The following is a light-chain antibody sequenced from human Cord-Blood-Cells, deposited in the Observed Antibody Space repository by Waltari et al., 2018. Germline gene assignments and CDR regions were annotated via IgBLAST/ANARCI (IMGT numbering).Light chain of an antibody. Sequence: QSVLTQPPSVSGAPGQRVTISCPGSSPNIGAGHDVHWYQQLPGTAPKLLIYGNSNRPSGVPDRFSGSKSGTSASLAITGLQAEDEADYYCQSYDSSLSGWVFGGGTKLTVL. CDR1: SPNIGAGHD. CDR2: GNS. J-gene: IGLJ3*02. CDR3: QSYDSSLSGWV. V-gene: IGLV1-40*01.